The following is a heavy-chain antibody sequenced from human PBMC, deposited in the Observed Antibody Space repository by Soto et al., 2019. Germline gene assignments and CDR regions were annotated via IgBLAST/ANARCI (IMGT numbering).Heavy chain of an antibody. Sequence: GGSLRLSCEASEFTFSNYGMSWVRQAPGKGLEWVSAIAGSGGGANYADSVKGRFTISRDNSQNTLYLQMNNPRAEDTAVYYCAKGRSTITTRSWMDVWGQGTTVTVSS. CDR2: IAGSGGGA. J-gene: IGHJ6*02. CDR1: EFTFSNYG. V-gene: IGHV3-23*01. CDR3: AKGRSTITTRSWMDV. D-gene: IGHD4-4*01.